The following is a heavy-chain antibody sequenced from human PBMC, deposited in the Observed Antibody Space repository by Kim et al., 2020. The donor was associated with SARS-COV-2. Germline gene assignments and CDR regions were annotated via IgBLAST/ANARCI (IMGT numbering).Heavy chain of an antibody. CDR3: ARDPNSGSIMVRGVTGYFDY. Sequence: GGSLRLSCAASGFTFSSYSMNWVRQAPGKGLEWVSYISSSSSTIYYADSVKGRFTISRDNAKNSLYLQMNSLRAEDTAVYYCARDPNSGSIMVRGVTGYFDYWGQGTLVTVSS. J-gene: IGHJ4*02. D-gene: IGHD3-10*01. CDR1: GFTFSSYS. CDR2: ISSSSSTI. V-gene: IGHV3-48*04.